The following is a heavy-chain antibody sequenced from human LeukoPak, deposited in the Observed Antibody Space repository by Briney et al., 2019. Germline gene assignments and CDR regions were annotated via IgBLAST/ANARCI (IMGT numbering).Heavy chain of an antibody. Sequence: GGSLRLSCAASGFTFSSYAISWVRQAPGKGLEWVSAISGSGGSTYYADSVKGRFTISRDNSKNTLYLQMNSLRAEDTAVYYCAKALYRKGYCSGGSCYSPDYWGQGTLVTASS. V-gene: IGHV3-23*01. CDR1: GFTFSSYA. J-gene: IGHJ4*02. CDR3: AKALYRKGYCSGGSCYSPDY. CDR2: ISGSGGST. D-gene: IGHD2-15*01.